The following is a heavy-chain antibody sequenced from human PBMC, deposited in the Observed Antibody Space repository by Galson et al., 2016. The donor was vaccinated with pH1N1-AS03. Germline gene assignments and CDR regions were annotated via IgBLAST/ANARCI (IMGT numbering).Heavy chain of an antibody. CDR3: AKYSRYYDSSAYFSEAFDI. V-gene: IGHV3-23*01. CDR1: GFTFSTYA. D-gene: IGHD3-22*01. Sequence: SLRLSCAASGFTFSTYAMSWVRQAPGKGLEWVSAISGSGGSTYYADSVKGRFTISRDNSKNTLYLQMNSLRAEDTAVYNCAKYSRYYDSSAYFSEAFDIWGQGTMVTVSS. J-gene: IGHJ3*02. CDR2: ISGSGGST.